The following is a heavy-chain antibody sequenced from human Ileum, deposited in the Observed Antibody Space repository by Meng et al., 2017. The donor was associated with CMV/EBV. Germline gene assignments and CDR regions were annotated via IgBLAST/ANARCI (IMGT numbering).Heavy chain of an antibody. J-gene: IGHJ4*02. D-gene: IGHD2-15*01. CDR3: ARDLKVRWYPGFHLDY. V-gene: IGHV4-39*07. CDR1: GGSFTSSGYY. Sequence: SETLSLTCTVSGGSFTSSGYYWGWIRQPPGKGLEWLGSIYYSGTTYYNPSLKSRVTISVDTSKNQFSLKLSSVTAADTAVYYCARDLKVRWYPGFHLDYWGQGTLVTVSS. CDR2: IYYSGTT.